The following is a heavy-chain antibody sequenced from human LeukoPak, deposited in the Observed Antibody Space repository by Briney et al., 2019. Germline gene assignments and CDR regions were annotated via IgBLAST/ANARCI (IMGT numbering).Heavy chain of an antibody. D-gene: IGHD2-2*01. CDR1: GFTFSSYR. V-gene: IGHV3-21*01. J-gene: IGHJ4*02. Sequence: PGGSLRLSCAASGFTFSSYRMNWVRQAPGKGLAWVSSISSTSSNKYYADSVKGRITISRHNIKNSLYREMNSLRAEDTSVYYCARIGYPLLDYWGQGTLVTVSS. CDR2: ISSTSSNK. CDR3: ARIGYPLLDY.